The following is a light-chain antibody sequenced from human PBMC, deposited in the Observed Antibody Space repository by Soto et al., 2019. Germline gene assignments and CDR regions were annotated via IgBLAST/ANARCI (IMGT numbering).Light chain of an antibody. J-gene: IGLJ1*01. V-gene: IGLV2-23*01. CDR3: CSYAGSSTFYV. CDR2: EGT. CDR1: SSDVGSYNL. Sequence: QSVLTQPASLSGSPGQSTTISCTGTSSDVGSYNLVSWFQHHSGKAPKLMIYEGTKRPSGVSNRFSGSKSGNTASLTISGLQAEDEADYYCCSYAGSSTFYVFGTGTKLTVL.